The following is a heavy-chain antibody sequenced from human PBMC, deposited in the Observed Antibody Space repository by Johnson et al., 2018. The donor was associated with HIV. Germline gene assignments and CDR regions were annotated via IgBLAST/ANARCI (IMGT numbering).Heavy chain of an antibody. J-gene: IGHJ3*01. CDR2: ISYDGSNK. V-gene: IGHV3-30*04. Sequence: QVQLVESGGGVVQPGRSLRLSCAASGFTFSSYAMHWVRQAPGKGLEWVAVISYDGSNKYYGDSVKGRFTISRDNSKNTLYLQMNSLRGEDTALYYCARDHMGHVNRRVQWRVPRGFDFGGQGTMVTVSS. D-gene: IGHD6-19*01. CDR1: GFTFSSYA. CDR3: ARDHMGHVNRRVQWRVPRGFDF.